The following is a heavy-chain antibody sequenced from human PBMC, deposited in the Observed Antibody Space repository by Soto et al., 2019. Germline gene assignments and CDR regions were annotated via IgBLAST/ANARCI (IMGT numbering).Heavy chain of an antibody. D-gene: IGHD2-2*01. CDR1: QLTFRSYG. J-gene: IGHJ5*02. V-gene: IGHV3-30*18. Sequence: LRLSCATSQLTFRSYGMHWVRQAPGKGLQWVAHISYDGHTQDLADSVKGRFTVSGDNSKNTLYMQMDSLRGEDTAVYYCAKEQYATSSGTMWFDPWGRGTLVTVSS. CDR3: AKEQYATSSGTMWFDP. CDR2: ISYDGHTQ.